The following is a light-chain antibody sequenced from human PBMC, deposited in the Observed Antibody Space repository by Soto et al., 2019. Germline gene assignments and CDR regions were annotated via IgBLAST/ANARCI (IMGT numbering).Light chain of an antibody. CDR2: DVT. CDR3: SSYAGTTTFYV. CDR1: SSDVGKYNL. V-gene: IGLV2-23*02. J-gene: IGLJ1*01. Sequence: QSVLTQPASVSGSPGQSITISCTGTSSDVGKYNLVSWYQHHPGKAPKLILYDVTQWPSGASNRFSGSKSGNTASLTIYGLRADDEADYYCSSYAGTTTFYVFGTGTKVTVL.